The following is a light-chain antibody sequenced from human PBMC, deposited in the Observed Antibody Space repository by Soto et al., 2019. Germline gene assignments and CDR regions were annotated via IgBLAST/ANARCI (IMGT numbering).Light chain of an antibody. CDR1: QSVSSN. J-gene: IGKJ1*01. CDR2: RAS. V-gene: IGKV3-15*01. Sequence: ERVMTQSPASLSVSSGERAALSCRASQSVSSNVAWYQQKPGQAPRLLIYRASTRATGIPARFSGSGSGTEFTLTISSLQSEDFAVYYCQQYNNWPRTFGQGTKVDI. CDR3: QQYNNWPRT.